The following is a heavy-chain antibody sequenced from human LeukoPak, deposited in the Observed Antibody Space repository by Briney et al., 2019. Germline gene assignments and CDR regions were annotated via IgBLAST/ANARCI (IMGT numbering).Heavy chain of an antibody. CDR3: ARVRIAVAGLDAFDI. CDR2: ISSSSSTI. CDR1: GFTFSSYS. D-gene: IGHD6-19*01. J-gene: IGHJ3*02. Sequence: GGSLRLSCAASGFTFSSYSMNWVRQAPGKGLEWVSYISSSSSTIYYADSVKGRSTISRDNAKNSLYLQMNSLRAEDTAVYYCARVRIAVAGLDAFDIWGQGTMVTVSS. V-gene: IGHV3-48*01.